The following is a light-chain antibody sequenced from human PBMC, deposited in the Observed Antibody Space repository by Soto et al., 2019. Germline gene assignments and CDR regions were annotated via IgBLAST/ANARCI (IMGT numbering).Light chain of an antibody. CDR2: DVS. CDR3: SSYTTSNTRQIV. Sequence: QSVLTQPASVSGSPGQSITISCTGTSSDVCGYNYVSWYQHHPGKAPKLLIYDVSNRPSGISNRFSGSKSDNTASLTISGLQPEGEADYYCSSYTTSNTRQIVFGTGTKVTVL. CDR1: SSDVCGYNY. J-gene: IGLJ1*01. V-gene: IGLV2-14*03.